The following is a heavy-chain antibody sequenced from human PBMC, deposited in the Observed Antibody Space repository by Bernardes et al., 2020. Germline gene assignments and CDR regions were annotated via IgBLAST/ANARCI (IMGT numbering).Heavy chain of an antibody. V-gene: IGHV3-33*07. Sequence: GGSLRLSCAASGFTFNRHGMCWVRQAPGKGLEWVAVIWYDGSLKYYEDSVKGRFTISRDNSKDTLYLQMNSLRADDTAVYYCARLDDWTIADWGQGTLVTVSS. CDR3: ARLDDWTIAD. J-gene: IGHJ4*02. CDR2: IWYDGSLK. D-gene: IGHD3-9*01. CDR1: GFTFNRHG.